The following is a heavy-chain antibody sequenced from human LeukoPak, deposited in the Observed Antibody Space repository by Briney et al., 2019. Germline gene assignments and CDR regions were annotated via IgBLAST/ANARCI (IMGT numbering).Heavy chain of an antibody. J-gene: IGHJ1*01. V-gene: IGHV1-2*02. D-gene: IGHD3-3*01. CDR2: INPNSGGT. Sequence: GASVKVSCKASGYTFTGYYMHWVRQAPGQGLEWMGWINPNSGGTNYAQKFQGRVTMTRDTSISTAYMELSRLRSDDTAVYYCAREGGTIFGVDPAEYFQHWGQGTLVTVSS. CDR1: GYTFTGYY. CDR3: AREGGTIFGVDPAEYFQH.